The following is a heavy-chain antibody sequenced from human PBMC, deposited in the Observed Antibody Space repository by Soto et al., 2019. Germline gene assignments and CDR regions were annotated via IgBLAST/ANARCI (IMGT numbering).Heavy chain of an antibody. CDR2: IDNCWST. Sequence: SQTLSLPCTVSGGSISHYFCNWIRQPAGKGLEWIGRIDNCWSTNYSPSLKSRITMSADTSRNQFSLKLTSVPAADTAVYYWARGGQDFCSSSFDYWGQGARVTVSS. CDR1: GGSISHYF. D-gene: IGHD3-3*01. CDR3: ARGGQDFCSSSFDY. J-gene: IGHJ4*02. V-gene: IGHV4-4*07.